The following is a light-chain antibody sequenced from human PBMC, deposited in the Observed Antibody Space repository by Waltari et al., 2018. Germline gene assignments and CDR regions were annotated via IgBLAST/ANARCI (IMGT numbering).Light chain of an antibody. V-gene: IGLV6-57*01. CDR1: SGSIASTS. Sequence: NFMLTQPHSVSESPGKTVTISCTRSSGSIASTSVQWYQQRPGSSPTTVIYEANQRPSGVPDRFSGSIDSSSNSASLPISGLKTEDEADYYCQSYDSSNHVVFGGGTKLTVL. CDR2: EAN. CDR3: QSYDSSNHVV. J-gene: IGLJ2*01.